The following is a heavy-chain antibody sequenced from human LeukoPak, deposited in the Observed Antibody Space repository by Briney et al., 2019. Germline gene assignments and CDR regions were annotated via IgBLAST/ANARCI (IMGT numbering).Heavy chain of an antibody. CDR3: AKYSSGWYGGWFDP. D-gene: IGHD6-19*01. V-gene: IGHV1-24*01. J-gene: IGHJ5*02. CDR2: FDPEDGET. Sequence: RASVKVSCKVSGYTLTELSMHWVRQAPGKGLEWMGGFDPEDGETIYAQKFQGRVTMTEDTSTDTAYMELSSLRSEDTAVYYCAKYSSGWYGGWFDPWGQGTLVTVSS. CDR1: GYTLTELS.